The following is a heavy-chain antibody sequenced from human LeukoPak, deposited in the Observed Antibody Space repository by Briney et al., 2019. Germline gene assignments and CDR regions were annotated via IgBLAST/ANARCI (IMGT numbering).Heavy chain of an antibody. Sequence: GGSLRLSCAASGFTFSSYGMHWVRQAPGKGLEWVAFIRYDGSNKYYADSVKGRFTISRDNSKNTLYLQMNSLRAEDTAVYYCAKDRGSGSYSAQAYYYFDYWGQGTLVTVSS. CDR2: IRYDGSNK. CDR1: GFTFSSYG. V-gene: IGHV3-30*02. J-gene: IGHJ4*02. D-gene: IGHD1-26*01. CDR3: AKDRGSGSYSAQAYYYFDY.